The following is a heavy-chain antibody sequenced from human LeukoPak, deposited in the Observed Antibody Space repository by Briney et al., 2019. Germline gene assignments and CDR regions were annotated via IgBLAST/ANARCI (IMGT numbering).Heavy chain of an antibody. Sequence: PSETLSLTCTVSGGSISSSSYFWSWIRQPPGKGLEWIGYIYYSGSTNYNPSLKSRVTISVDTSKNQFSLKLSSVTAADTAVYYCARGLWFPYYWGQGTLVTVSS. CDR2: IYYSGST. J-gene: IGHJ4*02. V-gene: IGHV4-61*01. CDR3: ARGLWFPYY. CDR1: GGSISSSSYF. D-gene: IGHD2-21*01.